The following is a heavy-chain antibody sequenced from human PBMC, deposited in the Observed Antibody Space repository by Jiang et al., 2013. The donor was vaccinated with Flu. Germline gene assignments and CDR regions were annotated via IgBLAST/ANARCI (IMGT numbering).Heavy chain of an antibody. CDR1: GYTFTGYY. CDR2: INPNSGGT. CDR3: ARDYYGSGSYFGHFDY. Sequence: SGAEVKKPGASVKVSCKASGYTFTGYYMHWVRQAPGQGLEWMGWINPNSGGTNYAQKFQGRVTMTRDTSISTAYMELSRLRSDDTAVYYCARDYYGSGSYFGHFDYWGQGTLVTVSS. D-gene: IGHD3-10*01. V-gene: IGHV1-2*02. J-gene: IGHJ4*02.